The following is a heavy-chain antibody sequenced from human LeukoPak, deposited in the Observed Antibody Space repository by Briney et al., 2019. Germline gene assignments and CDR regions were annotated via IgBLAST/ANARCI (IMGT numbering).Heavy chain of an antibody. CDR2: ISYDGSNK. D-gene: IGHD3-22*01. J-gene: IGHJ6*02. V-gene: IGHV3-30*18. Sequence: RRSLRLSCAASGFTFSSYGMHWVRQAPGKGLEWLAVISYDGSNKYYADSVKGRFTISRDNSKNTLYLQMNSLRAEDTAVYYCAKEGYYYDSSGYNYYYGMDVWGQGTTVTVSS. CDR1: GFTFSSYG. CDR3: AKEGYYYDSSGYNYYYGMDV.